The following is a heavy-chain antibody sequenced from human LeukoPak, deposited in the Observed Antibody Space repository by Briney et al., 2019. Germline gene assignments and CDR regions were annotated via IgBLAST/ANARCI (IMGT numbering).Heavy chain of an antibody. CDR3: ARVGFWSGYSSGY. J-gene: IGHJ4*02. D-gene: IGHD3-3*01. V-gene: IGHV4-34*01. CDR2: INHSGST. Sequence: KPSETLSLTCAVYGGSFSGYYWSWIRQPPGKGLEWIGEINHSGSTNYNPSLKSRVTISVDTSKNQFSLKLSFVTAADTAVYYCARVGFWSGYSSGYWGQGTLVTVSS. CDR1: GGSFSGYY.